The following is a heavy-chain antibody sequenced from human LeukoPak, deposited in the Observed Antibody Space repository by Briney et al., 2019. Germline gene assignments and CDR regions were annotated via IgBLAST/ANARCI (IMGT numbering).Heavy chain of an antibody. D-gene: IGHD5-24*01. Sequence: PSETLSLTCTVSGGSISSSSYYWGWIRQPPGTGLEWIGRISYRGTTFYNPSLKSRVTISVDTSKNQFFLRVSSVTAADTAVYYCARGPHPGGAGYNLVDHWGQGTLVTVSP. V-gene: IGHV4-39*01. CDR3: ARGPHPGGAGYNLVDH. CDR2: ISYRGTT. CDR1: GGSISSSSYY. J-gene: IGHJ4*02.